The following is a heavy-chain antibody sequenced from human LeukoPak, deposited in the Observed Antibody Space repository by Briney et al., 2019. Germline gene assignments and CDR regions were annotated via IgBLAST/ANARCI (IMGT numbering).Heavy chain of an antibody. D-gene: IGHD1-26*01. CDR2: ISAYNGYT. CDR3: ARDNSVGDVAWWFDP. CDR1: GYTFTSYG. Sequence: ASVKVSCKASGYTFTSYGISWVRQAPGQGLEWMGWISAYNGYTHYAQKFQGRVTMTRDMSTTTDYMELSSLRSEDTAVYYCARDNSVGDVAWWFDPWGQGTLVTVSS. V-gene: IGHV1-18*01. J-gene: IGHJ5*02.